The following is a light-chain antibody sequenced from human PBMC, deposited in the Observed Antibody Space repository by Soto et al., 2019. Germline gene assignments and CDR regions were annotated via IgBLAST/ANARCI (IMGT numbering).Light chain of an antibody. CDR3: MQGTHWRLT. Sequence: DAVLTQSPLSLPATLGQPASISCRSSQSLEYSDGGTYLNWYHQRPGQSPRRLIYKVSNRDSGVPDRFSGSGSGTDSTLKISRVEAEDVGIYYCMQGTHWRLTFGLGTRLEIK. V-gene: IGKV2-30*01. J-gene: IGKJ5*01. CDR1: QSLEYSDGGTY. CDR2: KVS.